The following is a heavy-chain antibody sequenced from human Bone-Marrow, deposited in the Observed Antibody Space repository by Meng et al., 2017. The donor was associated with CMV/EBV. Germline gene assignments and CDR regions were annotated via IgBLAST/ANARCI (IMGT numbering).Heavy chain of an antibody. CDR3: ARDEVIGFRSMDV. CDR1: GFTFSSYA. J-gene: IGHJ6*02. V-gene: IGHV3-30*04. Sequence: GESLKISCAASGFTFSSYAMHWVRQAPGKGLEWVAVISYDGSNKCYADSVKGRFTISRDNSKNTLYLQMNSLRAEDTAVYYCARDEVIGFRSMDVWGQGTTVTVSS. CDR2: ISYDGSNK. D-gene: IGHD3-22*01.